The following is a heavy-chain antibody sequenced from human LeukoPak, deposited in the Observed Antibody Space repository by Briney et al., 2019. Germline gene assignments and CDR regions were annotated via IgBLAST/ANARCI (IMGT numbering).Heavy chain of an antibody. V-gene: IGHV1-2*02. CDR1: VYSFTGYY. J-gene: IGHJ4*02. CDR3: ARDQNYFDTTTYYGIDY. D-gene: IGHD3-22*01. CDR2: INPNSGAT. Sequence: ASVKVSCKASVYSFTGYYIHWVRQAPGQGLEWVGWINPNSGATNYAQKFQDRVTMTRDTSISTAYMELSRLRSDDTAVYLCARDQNYFDTTTYYGIDYWGQGTLVTVSS.